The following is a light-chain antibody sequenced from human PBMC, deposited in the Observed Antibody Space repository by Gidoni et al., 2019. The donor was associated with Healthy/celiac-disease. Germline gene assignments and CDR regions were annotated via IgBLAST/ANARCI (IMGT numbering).Light chain of an antibody. J-gene: IGKJ4*01. V-gene: IGKV3-11*01. CDR3: QQRSNWPLP. CDR1: QSVSSY. Sequence: FVLTQSPATLSLSPGERATLSCRASQSVSSYLAWYQQKPGQAPRLLIYDASNRATGIPARFSGSGSGTDFTLTISSLEPEDFAVYYCQQRSNWPLPFGGGTKVEIK. CDR2: DAS.